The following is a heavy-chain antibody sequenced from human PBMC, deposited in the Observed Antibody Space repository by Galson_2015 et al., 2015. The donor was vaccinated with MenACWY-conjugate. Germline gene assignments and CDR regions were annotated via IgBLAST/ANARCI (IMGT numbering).Heavy chain of an antibody. Sequence: SLRLSCAASGFTFSHYWMNWVRQVPGKGLEWVARIKEDGSETYYVDSVRGRFTVSRDNAQDSLYLQMNSLRAEDTAVYYCVQLIPLDFWGQGTLVTVSS. V-gene: IGHV3-7*03. CDR3: VQLIPLDF. CDR2: IKEDGSET. J-gene: IGHJ4*02. CDR1: GFTFSHYW. D-gene: IGHD2-21*01.